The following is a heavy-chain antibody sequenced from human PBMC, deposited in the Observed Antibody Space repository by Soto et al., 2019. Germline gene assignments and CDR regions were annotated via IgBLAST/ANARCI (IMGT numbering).Heavy chain of an antibody. J-gene: IGHJ6*02. V-gene: IGHV1-69*01. CDR3: ARGETYLGV. D-gene: IGHD2-21*01. CDR2: IIPIFSSR. CDR1: RDTFHKYA. Sequence: QVQLVRSGAEVKKPGSSVKVSCKTSRDTFHKYACNRVRQAPGQGLEWMGWIIPIFSSRNYAEKFQGRVTITADDSTSTAYMELRSLRFEDTAVYYCARGETYLGVWGQGTTVTVSS.